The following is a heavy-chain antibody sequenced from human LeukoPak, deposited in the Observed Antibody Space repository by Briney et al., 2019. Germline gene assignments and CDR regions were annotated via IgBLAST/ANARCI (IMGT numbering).Heavy chain of an antibody. V-gene: IGHV3-21*01. J-gene: IGHJ4*02. Sequence: GGSLRLSCAASGFTFSSYSMNWVRQAPGKGLDWVSSISSSSSYIYYADSVKGRFTISRDNAKNSLYLQMNSLRAEDTAVYYCARRRHAYYYDSSGHFDYWGQGTLVTVSS. CDR3: ARRRHAYYYDSSGHFDY. CDR2: ISSSSSYI. D-gene: IGHD3-22*01. CDR1: GFTFSSYS.